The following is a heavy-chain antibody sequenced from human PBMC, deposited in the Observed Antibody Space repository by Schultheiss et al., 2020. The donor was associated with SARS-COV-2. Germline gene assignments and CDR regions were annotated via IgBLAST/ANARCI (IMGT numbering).Heavy chain of an antibody. CDR3: ARGGSLVREDV. J-gene: IGHJ6*04. Sequence: SETLSLTCAVYGGSFSGYYWSWIRQPPGKGLEWIGRIYTSGSTNYNPSLKSRVTMSVDTSKNQFSLKLSSVTAADTAVYYCARGGSLVREDVWGKGTTVTVSS. D-gene: IGHD3-16*02. CDR2: IYTSGST. V-gene: IGHV4-59*10. CDR1: GGSFSGYY.